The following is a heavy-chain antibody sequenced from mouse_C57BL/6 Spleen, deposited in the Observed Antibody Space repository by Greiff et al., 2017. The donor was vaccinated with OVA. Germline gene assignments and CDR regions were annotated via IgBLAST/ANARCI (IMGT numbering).Heavy chain of an antibody. CDR3: ARSAGYYSAMDY. V-gene: IGHV1-50*01. D-gene: IGHD2-3*01. Sequence: QVQLKQPGAELVKPGASVKLSCKASGYTFTSYWMQWVKQRPGQGLEWIGEIDPSDSYTNYNQKFKGKATVTVDTSSSTAYMQLSSLTSEDSAVYYCARSAGYYSAMDYWGQGTSVTVSS. J-gene: IGHJ4*01. CDR1: GYTFTSYW. CDR2: IDPSDSYT.